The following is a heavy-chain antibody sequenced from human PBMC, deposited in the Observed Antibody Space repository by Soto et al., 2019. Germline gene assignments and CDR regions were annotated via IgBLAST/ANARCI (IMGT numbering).Heavy chain of an antibody. CDR1: WGSISSYY. V-gene: IGHV4-59*01. D-gene: IGHD6-19*01. CDR2: IYYSGST. Sequence: PSETVSLTCTVSWGSISSYYWSWIRQPPWRGLEWIGYIYYSGSTNYNPSLKSRVTISVDTSKNQFSLKLSSVTAADTAVYYCARVGSGWNHYYYGMDLWAQGTTVTVSS. J-gene: IGHJ6*02. CDR3: ARVGSGWNHYYYGMDL.